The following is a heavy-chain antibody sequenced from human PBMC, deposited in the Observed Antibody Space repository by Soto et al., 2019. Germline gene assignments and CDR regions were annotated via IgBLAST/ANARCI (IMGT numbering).Heavy chain of an antibody. V-gene: IGHV3-23*01. CDR2: ISGSGGST. CDR1: GFTFSSYA. CDR3: AKDLREWELPSRDY. Sequence: EVQLLESGGGLVQPGGSLRLSCAASGFTFSSYAMSWVRQAPGKGLEWVSAISGSGGSTSYADSLKGRFTNTRDKCKNTRYLQMNSLRAEDTAVYYCAKDLREWELPSRDYWGQGTLVTVAS. D-gene: IGHD1-26*01. J-gene: IGHJ4*02.